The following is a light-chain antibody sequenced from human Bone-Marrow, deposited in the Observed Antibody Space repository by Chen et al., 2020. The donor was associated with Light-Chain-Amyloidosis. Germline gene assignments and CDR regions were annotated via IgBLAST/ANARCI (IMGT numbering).Light chain of an antibody. J-gene: IGLJ3*02. V-gene: IGLV3-21*02. CDR1: NIGSKD. CDR2: DDS. Sequence: SYVLTQPPSVSVAPGQPASITCGGNNIGSKDVHWYQQKPGQAPVLVVYDDSDRPSGIPERISGSNSGNTATLTISRVEAGDEADYYCQVWDSSRDLIWVFGGGTKLTVL. CDR3: QVWDSSRDLIWV.